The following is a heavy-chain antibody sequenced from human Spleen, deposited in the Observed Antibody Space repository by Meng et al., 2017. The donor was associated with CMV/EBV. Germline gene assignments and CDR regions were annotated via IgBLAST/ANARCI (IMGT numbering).Heavy chain of an antibody. J-gene: IGHJ6*02. Sequence: ASVKVSCKASGYTFTTYDISWVRQAPGQGLEWMGWISAYNAKTNYAQKFQGRVTMTRDTSISTAYMELSRLRSDDTAVYYCAREDSSTHPKTNYYYYYGMDVWGQGTTVTVSS. CDR3: AREDSSTHPKTNYYYYYGMDV. CDR2: ISAYNAKT. D-gene: IGHD6-13*01. V-gene: IGHV1-18*01. CDR1: GYTFTTYD.